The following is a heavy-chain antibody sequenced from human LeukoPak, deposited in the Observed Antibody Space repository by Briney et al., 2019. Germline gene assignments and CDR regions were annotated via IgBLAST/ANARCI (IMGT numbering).Heavy chain of an antibody. CDR3: ARDRDYVWGGEFDY. CDR1: GFTFSTYA. V-gene: IGHV3-30*07. J-gene: IGHJ4*02. D-gene: IGHD3-16*01. CDR2: ISYDGTNK. Sequence: GGSLRLSCAASGFTFSTYAIHWVRQAPGKGLEWVAVISYDGTNKNYADSVKGRFTISRDNSKNTLYLQMNSLRAEDTAVYYCARDRDYVWGGEFDYWGQGTLVTVSS.